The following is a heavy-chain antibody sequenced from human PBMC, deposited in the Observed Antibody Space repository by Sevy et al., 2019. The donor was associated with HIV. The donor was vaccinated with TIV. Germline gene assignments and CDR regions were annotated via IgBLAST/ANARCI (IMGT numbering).Heavy chain of an antibody. Sequence: GGSLRLSCGGSGLRLTDLSMTWIRQAPGKGLEWVSYISSSGNNIYYRDSVKGRVTISRDSAKNLLFLQMINLRAEDTGVYFGATSPTYCNIHSSPCNAFNIWGQGTKVTVSS. V-gene: IGHV3-11*01. CDR3: ATSPTYCNIHSSPCNAFNI. J-gene: IGHJ3*02. D-gene: IGHD2-15*01. CDR2: ISSSGNNI. CDR1: GLRLTDLS.